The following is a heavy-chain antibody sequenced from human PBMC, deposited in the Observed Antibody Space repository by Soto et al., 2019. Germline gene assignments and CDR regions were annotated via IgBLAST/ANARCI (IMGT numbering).Heavy chain of an antibody. J-gene: IGHJ4*02. CDR1: GNSFTTYY. Sequence: ASVKVSCKASGNSFTTYYMHWVRQAPGQGLEWMGIINPSGGRTTYAQKFQGRVTMTRDTSTSTFHMELSSLTSEDTAVYYCARLYHYDSSGYYDYWGQGTLVTVYS. CDR2: INPSGGRT. CDR3: ARLYHYDSSGYYDY. V-gene: IGHV1-46*01. D-gene: IGHD3-22*01.